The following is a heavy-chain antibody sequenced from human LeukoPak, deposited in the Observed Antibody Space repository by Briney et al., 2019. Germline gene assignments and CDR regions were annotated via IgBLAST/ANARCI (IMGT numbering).Heavy chain of an antibody. CDR1: GFTFSNYG. D-gene: IGHD2-2*01. Sequence: GGSLRLSCVASGFTFSNYGMHWVRQAPGKGLEWVAFIQFDGSNKYYADSVKGRFTISRDNSKNTLLFLQMNSLRAEDTAVYYCAKDRVGFCSSSSCYPEYWGQGALVTVSS. CDR2: IQFDGSNK. CDR3: AKDRVGFCSSSSCYPEY. V-gene: IGHV3-30*02. J-gene: IGHJ4*02.